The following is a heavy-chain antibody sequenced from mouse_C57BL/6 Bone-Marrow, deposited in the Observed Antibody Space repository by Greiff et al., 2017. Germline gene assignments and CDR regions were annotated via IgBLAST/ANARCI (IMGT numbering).Heavy chain of an antibody. CDR3: ARSGYYGSSDGYVEV. CDR1: GYTFTNSW. Sequence: QVQLQQSGAELVRPGPSVKMSCKASGYTFTNSWIGWAKPRPGHGLEWIGDIYPGGGYTNYNAQFKGKATLTADKSSSTAYMQCSSLTSEDSAIYDCARSGYYGSSDGYVEVWGTGTTVTVSS. D-gene: IGHD1-1*01. CDR2: IYPGGGYT. V-gene: IGHV1-63*01. J-gene: IGHJ1*03.